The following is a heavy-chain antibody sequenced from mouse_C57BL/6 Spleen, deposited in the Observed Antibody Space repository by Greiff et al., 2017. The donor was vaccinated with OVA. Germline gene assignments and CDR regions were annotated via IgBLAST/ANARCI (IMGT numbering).Heavy chain of an antibody. CDR2: IYPGDGDT. CDR3: ARNGYYNYFDY. J-gene: IGHJ2*01. Sequence: QVQLQQSGPELVKPGASVKISCKASGYAFSSSWMNWVKQRPGKGLEWIGRIYPGDGDTNYNGKFKGKATLTADKSSSTAYMQLSSLTSEDSAVYFCARNGYYNYFDYWGQGTTLTVSS. CDR1: GYAFSSSW. D-gene: IGHD2-3*01. V-gene: IGHV1-82*01.